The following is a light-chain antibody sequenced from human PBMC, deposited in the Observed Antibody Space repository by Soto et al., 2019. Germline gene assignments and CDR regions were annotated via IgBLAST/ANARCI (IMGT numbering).Light chain of an antibody. CDR2: AAS. V-gene: IGKV1-39*01. CDR1: QSISSY. Sequence: DIQMTQSPSSLSASVGDRVTITCRASQSISSYLNWYQQKPGKVPKLLIHAASSLQSGVPSRFSGSGSGTDFTLTISSLQPEDFAAYYCQLSDSTWTFGQGTKVDIK. CDR3: QLSDSTWT. J-gene: IGKJ1*01.